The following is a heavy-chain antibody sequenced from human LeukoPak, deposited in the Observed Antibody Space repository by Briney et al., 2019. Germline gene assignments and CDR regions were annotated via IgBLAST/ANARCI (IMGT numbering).Heavy chain of an antibody. V-gene: IGHV5-10-1*01. J-gene: IGHJ4*02. D-gene: IGHD6-13*01. CDR1: GYSFTSYW. CDR2: IDPSDSYT. CDR3: ARTYSSSWSDFDY. Sequence: GESLEISCKGSGYSFTSYWISWVRQTPGKGLEWMGRIDPSDSYTNYSPSFQGHVTISADKSISTAYLQWSSLKASDTAMYYCARTYSSSWSDFDYWGQGTLVTVSS.